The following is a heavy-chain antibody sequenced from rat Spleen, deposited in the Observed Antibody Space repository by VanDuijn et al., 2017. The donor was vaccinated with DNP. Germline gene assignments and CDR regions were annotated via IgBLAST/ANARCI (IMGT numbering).Heavy chain of an antibody. CDR3: AKGPNYGGYSDYFDY. J-gene: IGHJ2*01. CDR1: GFIFNDYW. D-gene: IGHD1-11*01. CDR2: INKDSSTI. Sequence: EVKLVESGGGLVQPGRSLKLSCAASGFIFNDYWMGWVRQAPGKGLEWIGQINKDSSTINYNPSLKEKITISRDNAQNTLYLQMNKLGSEDTATYYCAKGPNYGGYSDYFDYWGQGVMVTVSS. V-gene: IGHV4-2*01.